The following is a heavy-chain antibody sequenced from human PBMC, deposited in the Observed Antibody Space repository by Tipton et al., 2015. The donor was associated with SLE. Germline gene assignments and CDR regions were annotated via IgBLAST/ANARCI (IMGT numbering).Heavy chain of an antibody. V-gene: IGHV4-30-2*01. D-gene: IGHD2-15*01. J-gene: IGHJ5*02. CDR1: GGSISSGGYS. Sequence: TLSLTCAVSGGSISSGGYSWSWIRQPPGKGLEWIGEINHSGSTNYNPSLKSRVTISVDTSKNQFSLKLSSVTAADTAVYYCARVVFPVVAATNWFDPWGQGTLVTVSS. CDR3: ARVVFPVVAATNWFDP. CDR2: INHSGST.